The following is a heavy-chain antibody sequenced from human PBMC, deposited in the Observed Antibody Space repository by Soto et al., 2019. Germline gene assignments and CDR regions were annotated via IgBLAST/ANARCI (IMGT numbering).Heavy chain of an antibody. V-gene: IGHV1-3*01. J-gene: IGHJ4*02. CDR1: GYTFTSYA. D-gene: IGHD3-10*01. CDR3: AGGGGVLWFGELPPGDFDY. Sequence: QVQLVQSGAEVKKPGASVKVSCKASGYTFTSYAMHWVRQAPGQRLEWMGWINAGNGNTKYSQKFQGRVTITRDTSGSTAYMELSSVRSEDTAVYYCAGGGGVLWFGELPPGDFDYWGQGTLVTVSS. CDR2: INAGNGNT.